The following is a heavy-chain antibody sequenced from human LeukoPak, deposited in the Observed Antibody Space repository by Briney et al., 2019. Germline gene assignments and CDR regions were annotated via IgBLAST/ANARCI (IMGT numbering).Heavy chain of an antibody. D-gene: IGHD6-19*01. V-gene: IGHV3-30*18. J-gene: IGHJ3*02. CDR1: GFTFSSYG. CDR2: ISYDGSNK. CDR3: AKGSIGQWLDTPGAFDI. Sequence: GGSLRLSCAASGFTFSSYGMHWVRQAPGKGLEWVAVISYDGSNKYYADSVKGRFTISRDNSKNTLYLQMNSLRAEDTAVYYCAKGSIGQWLDTPGAFDIWGQGTMVTVSS.